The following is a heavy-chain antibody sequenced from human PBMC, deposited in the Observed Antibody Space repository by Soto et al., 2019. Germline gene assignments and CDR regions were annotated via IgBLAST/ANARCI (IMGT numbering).Heavy chain of an antibody. CDR3: ARGRGYSVGSNGVDV. D-gene: IGHD5-18*01. CDR1: GYTFISFS. Sequence: QVQLVQSGAQVKTPGASVKVSCKASGYTFISFSIHWLRQAPGQRPEWMGWITAGNDNTYFSQKFQGRVTITRDTSANTVYMEVSSLRSEDTAVYSCARGRGYSVGSNGVDVWAQGTTVIVSS. J-gene: IGHJ6*02. V-gene: IGHV1-3*01. CDR2: ITAGNDNT.